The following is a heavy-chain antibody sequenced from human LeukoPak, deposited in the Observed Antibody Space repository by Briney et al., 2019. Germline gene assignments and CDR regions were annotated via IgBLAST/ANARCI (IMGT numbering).Heavy chain of an antibody. J-gene: IGHJ4*02. CDR2: IIPILTIT. Sequence: SVKVSCKASGDTFSSHVITWVRQAPGQGLEWMGRIIPILTITNYAQNFQGRVTITADKSTSTAYMEMSSLRSDDTAVYYCAILAGRSKEFDYWGQGTLVTVSS. D-gene: IGHD3-10*01. CDR3: AILAGRSKEFDY. V-gene: IGHV1-69*04. CDR1: GDTFSSHV.